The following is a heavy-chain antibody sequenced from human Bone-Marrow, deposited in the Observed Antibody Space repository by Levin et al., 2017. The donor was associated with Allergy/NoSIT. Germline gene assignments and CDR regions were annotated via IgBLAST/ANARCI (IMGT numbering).Heavy chain of an antibody. V-gene: IGHV3-23*01. Sequence: GASVKVSCAASGFTFSSYAMSWVRQAPGKGLEWVSAISGSGGSTYYADSVKGRFTISRDNSKNTLYLQMNSLRAEDTAVYYCAKDNYSAGRFIDYWGQGTLVTVSS. J-gene: IGHJ4*02. CDR3: AKDNYSAGRFIDY. CDR2: ISGSGGST. D-gene: IGHD4-11*01. CDR1: GFTFSSYA.